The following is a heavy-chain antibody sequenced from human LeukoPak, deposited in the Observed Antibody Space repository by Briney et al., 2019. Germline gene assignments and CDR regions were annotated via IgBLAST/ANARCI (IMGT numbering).Heavy chain of an antibody. CDR3: ARRTSYYFDY. CDR1: GYSISSGYY. V-gene: IGHV4-61*05. J-gene: IGHJ4*02. CDR2: IYYSGST. Sequence: SETLSLTCTVSGYSISSGYYWGWIRQPPGKGLEWIGYIYYSGSTNYNPSLKSRVTISVDTSKNQFSLKLSSVTAADTAVYYCARRTSYYFDYWGQGTLVTVSS.